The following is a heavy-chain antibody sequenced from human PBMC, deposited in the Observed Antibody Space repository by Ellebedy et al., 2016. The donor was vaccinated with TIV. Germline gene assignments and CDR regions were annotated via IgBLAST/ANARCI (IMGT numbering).Heavy chain of an antibody. CDR1: GFTFRSYW. Sequence: GESLKISCAASGFTFRSYWMAWVRQATGKGLEWVANIYQDGSEKFYVDSVKGRFTISRDNAKNSLYLQMNSLRVKDTAVYYCARRGSYGDYAVQVNNWFDRWGQGTLVTV. CDR2: IYQDGSEK. J-gene: IGHJ5*02. V-gene: IGHV3-7*01. CDR3: ARRGSYGDYAVQVNNWFDR. D-gene: IGHD4-17*01.